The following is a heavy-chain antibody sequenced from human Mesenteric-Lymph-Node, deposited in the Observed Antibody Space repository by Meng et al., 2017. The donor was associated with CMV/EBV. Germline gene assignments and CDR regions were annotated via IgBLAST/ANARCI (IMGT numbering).Heavy chain of an antibody. CDR2: ISGSTSTNT. CDR3: ARALRGYAYPRDAFGI. J-gene: IGHJ3*02. D-gene: IGHD5-18*01. V-gene: IGHV3-23*01. CDR1: GFTFSTYA. Sequence: GGSLRLSCAASGFTFSTYAMNWVRQAPRKGLEWVSSISGSTSTNTYYADSVGGRFTISRDNSKNTLFLHLSSLRAEDTAIYYCARALRGYAYPRDAFGIWGQGTMVTVSS.